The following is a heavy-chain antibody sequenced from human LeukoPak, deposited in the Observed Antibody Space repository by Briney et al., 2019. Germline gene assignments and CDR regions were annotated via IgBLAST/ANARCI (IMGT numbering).Heavy chain of an antibody. CDR3: AKASGYYGSGSYYNLPDY. CDR2: IRYDGSNK. CDR1: GFTFSSYG. V-gene: IGHV3-30*02. D-gene: IGHD3-10*01. J-gene: IGHJ4*02. Sequence: GGSLRLSCAASGFTFSSYGMHWVRQAPGKGLEWVAFIRYDGSNKYYADSVKGRFTISRDNSKNTLYLQMNSLRAEDTAVYYCAKASGYYGSGSYYNLPDYWGQGTLVTVSS.